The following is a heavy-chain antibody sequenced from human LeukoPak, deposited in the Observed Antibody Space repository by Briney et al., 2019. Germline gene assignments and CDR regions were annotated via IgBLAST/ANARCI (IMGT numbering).Heavy chain of an antibody. Sequence: PSETLSLTCTVCGGSISSGSYYWSWIRQPAGKGLDWIGRIYTSGSTNYNPSLKSRVTISVDTSKNQFSLKLSSVTAADTAVYYCARDVIGGVFDYWGQGTLVTVSS. J-gene: IGHJ4*02. CDR1: GGSISSGSYY. CDR2: IYTSGST. V-gene: IGHV4-61*02. D-gene: IGHD3-16*02. CDR3: ARDVIGGVFDY.